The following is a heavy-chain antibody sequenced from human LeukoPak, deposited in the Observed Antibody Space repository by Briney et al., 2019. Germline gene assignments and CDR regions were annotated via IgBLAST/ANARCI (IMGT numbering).Heavy chain of an antibody. D-gene: IGHD3-22*01. CDR2: ISGSGGST. Sequence: TGGSLRLSCAASGFTFSSYAMSWVRQAPGKGLEWVSAISGSGGSTYYADSVKGRFTIPRDNSKNTLYLQMNSLRAEDTAVYYCANTDYYDSSGPPFDYWGQGTLVTVSS. J-gene: IGHJ4*02. CDR3: ANTDYYDSSGPPFDY. V-gene: IGHV3-23*01. CDR1: GFTFSSYA.